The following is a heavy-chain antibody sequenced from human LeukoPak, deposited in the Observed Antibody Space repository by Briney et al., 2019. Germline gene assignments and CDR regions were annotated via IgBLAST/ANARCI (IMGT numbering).Heavy chain of an antibody. CDR3: ARDLVSSMSDAFDI. CDR1: GYTFTGYY. D-gene: IGHD2-8*02. CDR2: INPNSGGT. Sequence: ASVKVSFKASGYTFTGYYMHWVRQAPGQGLEWMGRINPNSGGTNYAQKFQGRVTMTRDTSISTAYMELSRLRSDDTAVYYCARDLVSSMSDAFDIWGQGTMVTVSS. V-gene: IGHV1-2*06. J-gene: IGHJ3*02.